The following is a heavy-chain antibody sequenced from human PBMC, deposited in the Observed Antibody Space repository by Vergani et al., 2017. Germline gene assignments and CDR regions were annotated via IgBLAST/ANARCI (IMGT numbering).Heavy chain of an antibody. CDR2: IYYSGTT. CDR3: ARQKDYYMDV. CDR1: GAAIKDFY. Sequence: QVQLQESGPGLVKPSETLSLTCTVSGAAIKDFYWSWFRQPPGKGLDWIGYIYYSGTTYYNPSLESRLTISLDTSENHLSLKLTSVTAADTAVYYCARQKDYYMDVWGKGATVTVS. J-gene: IGHJ6*03. V-gene: IGHV4-59*08.